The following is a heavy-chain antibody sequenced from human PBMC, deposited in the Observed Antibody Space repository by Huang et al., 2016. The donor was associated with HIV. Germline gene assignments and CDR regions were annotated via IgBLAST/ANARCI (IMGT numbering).Heavy chain of an antibody. CDR1: GYTFTTYH. V-gene: IGHV1-46*01. CDR3: ARALLLFGLGSPLDF. Sequence: QVQLVQSGAEVKKPGASVKISCKASGYTFTTYHMHWGRQAPGQGLEWMGMINPSGASTRYAQTFQGRVTMTSETSTSTVYMELSSLTPEDTAVYYCARALLLFGLGSPLDFWGQGSLVTVSS. D-gene: IGHD3-10*01. J-gene: IGHJ4*02. CDR2: INPSGAST.